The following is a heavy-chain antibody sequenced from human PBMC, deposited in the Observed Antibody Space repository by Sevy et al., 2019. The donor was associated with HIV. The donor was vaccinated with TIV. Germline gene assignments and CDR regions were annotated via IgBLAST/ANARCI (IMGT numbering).Heavy chain of an antibody. CDR1: GFTFSDYV. D-gene: IGHD6-13*01. CDR3: AKMEGQLVSEYYFDY. J-gene: IGHJ4*02. CDR2: LFGGGHGA. Sequence: GGSLRLSCVASGFTFSDYVMSWVRQAPGKGLEWVSGLFGGGHGANYADSVKGRFIISRDNSRNTLSLQLNSLRAEDAAVYYCAKMEGQLVSEYYFDYWGQGILVTVSS. V-gene: IGHV3-23*01.